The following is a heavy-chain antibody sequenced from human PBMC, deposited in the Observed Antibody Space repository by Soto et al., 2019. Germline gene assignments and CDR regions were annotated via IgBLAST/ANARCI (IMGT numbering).Heavy chain of an antibody. CDR3: AKDLGYCSSISCYYYYGMDV. CDR2: IKSDGSST. D-gene: IGHD2-2*01. CDR1: GFTFSSYW. J-gene: IGHJ6*02. V-gene: IGHV3-74*01. Sequence: VQLVESGGGLVQPGGSLRLSCAASGFTFSSYWMHWVRQAPGKGLVWVSRIKSDGSSTSYADSVKGRFTISRDNAKNTLYLEMNSLRSEDTAVYYCAKDLGYCSSISCYYYYGMDVWGQGTTVTVSS.